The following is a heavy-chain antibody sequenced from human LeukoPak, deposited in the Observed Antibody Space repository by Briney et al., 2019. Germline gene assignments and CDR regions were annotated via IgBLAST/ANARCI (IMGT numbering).Heavy chain of an antibody. D-gene: IGHD2-2*02. CDR2: ISYDGSHK. Sequence: GRSLRLSCAASGFTFSSHAMHWVRQAPGKGLEWVALISYDGSHKYYTDSVKGRFTISRDNSKNTLYLQMNRLSAEDTAVYYCARDRDCSTTSCYTGAVDYWGQGTLVTVSS. J-gene: IGHJ4*02. V-gene: IGHV3-30-3*01. CDR3: ARDRDCSTTSCYTGAVDY. CDR1: GFTFSSHA.